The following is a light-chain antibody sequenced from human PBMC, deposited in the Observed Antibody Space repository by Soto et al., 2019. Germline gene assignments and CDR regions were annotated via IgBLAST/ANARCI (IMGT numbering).Light chain of an antibody. CDR3: SSSTNSSTPFG. J-gene: IGLJ1*01. CDR2: EVS. CDR1: SGDVGDYNF. Sequence: QSALTQPASVSGSPGQSITISCTGTSGDVGDYNFVSWYQHHPGTAPKLMIYEVSNRPSRISNRFSGSMSGNTASLTISGLQADDEADYYCSSSTNSSTPFGFGTGTKVTVL. V-gene: IGLV2-14*01.